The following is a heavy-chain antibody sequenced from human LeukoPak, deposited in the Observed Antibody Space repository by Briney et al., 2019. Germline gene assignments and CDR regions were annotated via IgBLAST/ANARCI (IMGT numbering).Heavy chain of an antibody. Sequence: SETLSLTCTVSGGSISNYYWSWIRQPPGKGLEWIGVIYYSGSTNYNPSLKSRVIISVDTSKNQFSLKLSSVTAADTAVYYCASPGIVAAGTDRGFDYWGQGTLVTVSS. J-gene: IGHJ4*02. D-gene: IGHD6-13*01. CDR3: ASPGIVAAGTDRGFDY. CDR1: GGSISNYY. V-gene: IGHV4-59*01. CDR2: IYYSGST.